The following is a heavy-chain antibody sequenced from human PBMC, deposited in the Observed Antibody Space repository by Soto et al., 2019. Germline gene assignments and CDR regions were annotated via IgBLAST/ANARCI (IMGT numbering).Heavy chain of an antibody. Sequence: SESLSLPCAVYGGSFSGYDWSWIRQPPGKGLEWLGEINHSGSTNYNRSLKSRVTISVDTSTNQFSLKLSSVTAADTAVYYCARCVGWGVGYYYYYGMDVWGQGTTVTVSS. D-gene: IGHD6-19*01. CDR3: ARCVGWGVGYYYYYGMDV. CDR1: GGSFSGYD. J-gene: IGHJ6*02. V-gene: IGHV4-34*01. CDR2: INHSGST.